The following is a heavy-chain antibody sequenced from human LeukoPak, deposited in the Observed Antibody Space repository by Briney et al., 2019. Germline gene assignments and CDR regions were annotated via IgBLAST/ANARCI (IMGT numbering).Heavy chain of an antibody. CDR3: ARDVGATVLEN. D-gene: IGHD1-26*01. Sequence: PEGSLRLSCAASGFTFSSYWVTWVRQAPGKGLELVANIKQDGSEKYLVDSVKGRFTISRDNAQHSVYLQMNSLRAEDTAVYYCARDVGATVLENWGQGTLVTVSS. CDR1: GFTFSSYW. CDR2: IKQDGSEK. V-gene: IGHV3-7*04. J-gene: IGHJ4*02.